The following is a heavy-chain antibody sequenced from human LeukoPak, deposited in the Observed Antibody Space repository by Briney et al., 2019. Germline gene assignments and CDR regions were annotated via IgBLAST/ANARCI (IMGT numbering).Heavy chain of an antibody. D-gene: IGHD6-13*01. J-gene: IGHJ4*02. CDR2: VSPSSGHT. CDR1: GLSLTHDG. Sequence: ASVKVSCKASGLSLTHDGISWVRQAPGQGLEWMGWVSPSSGHTNYTQNLQDRVTMTTDTPTNTAYMELRSLRSDDTAVYYCARVGCSSSWCPFDYWGQGTLVTVSS. V-gene: IGHV1-18*01. CDR3: ARVGCSSSWCPFDY.